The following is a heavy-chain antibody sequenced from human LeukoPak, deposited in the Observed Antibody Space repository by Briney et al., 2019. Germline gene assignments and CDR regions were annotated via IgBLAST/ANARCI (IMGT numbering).Heavy chain of an antibody. Sequence: SETLSLTCAVYGGSFSGYYWSWIRQPPGKGREWMGEINHSGRTNYHPSLKSRVTISVDTSKNQFSLKLSSVTAADTAVYYGASSLCALDLDSGSSRGNYWGQGTLVTVSS. J-gene: IGHJ4*02. V-gene: IGHV4-34*01. CDR2: INHSGRT. D-gene: IGHD1-26*01. CDR1: GGSFSGYY. CDR3: ASSLCALDLDSGSSRGNY.